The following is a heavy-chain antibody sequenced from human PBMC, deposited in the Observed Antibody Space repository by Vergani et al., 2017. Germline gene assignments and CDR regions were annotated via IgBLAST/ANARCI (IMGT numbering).Heavy chain of an antibody. D-gene: IGHD3-3*01. J-gene: IGHJ4*02. CDR1: GYTFTGYY. V-gene: IGHV1-2*02. CDR2: INPNSGGT. Sequence: VQLVESGGGLVQPGASVKVSCKASGYTFTGYYMHWVRQAPGQGLEWMGWINPNSGGTNYAQKFQGRVTMTRDTSISTAYMELSRLRSDDTAVYYCARVLSGHQDYWGQGTLVTVSS. CDR3: ARVLSGHQDY.